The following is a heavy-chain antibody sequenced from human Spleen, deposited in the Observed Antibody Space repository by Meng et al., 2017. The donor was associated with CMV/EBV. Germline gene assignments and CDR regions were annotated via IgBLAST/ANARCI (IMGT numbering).Heavy chain of an antibody. CDR2: INHSGST. V-gene: IGHV4-34*01. J-gene: IGHJ2*01. CDR1: GGSFSGYY. CDR3: ARRHANWYFDL. Sequence: CGGSFSGYYGSWIRQPPGKGLEWIGEINHSGSTSYNPSLKSRATISVDRSKNQFSLKLSSVTAADTAVYYCARRHANWYFDLWGRGTLVTVSS.